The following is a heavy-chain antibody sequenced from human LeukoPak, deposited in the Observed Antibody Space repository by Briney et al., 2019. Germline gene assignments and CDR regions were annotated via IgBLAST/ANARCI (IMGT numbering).Heavy chain of an antibody. D-gene: IGHD3-10*01. CDR2: ISDSGGST. CDR3: AKGPTPGGAFYFDA. J-gene: IGHJ4*02. Sequence: GWSLTLSCAASGFTFGSYAMSWVRQAPGKGLEWVSTISDSGGSTYLADSVKGRFTITRDNSKNTLYLQMNSLRAEDSALCYCAKGPTPGGAFYFDAWGQGTLVTVSS. V-gene: IGHV3-23*01. CDR1: GFTFGSYA.